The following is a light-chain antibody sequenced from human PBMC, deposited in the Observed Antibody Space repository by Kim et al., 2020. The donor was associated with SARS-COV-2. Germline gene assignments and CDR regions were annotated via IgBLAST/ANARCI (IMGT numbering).Light chain of an antibody. CDR1: RSNIGNNP. Sequence: QSVLTQVPSVSAAPGQKVTISCSGSRSNIGNNPVSWYQQFPGTAPRLITYDNDKRPSGIPDRFSSSKSGTSATLGITGLRTGDEADYYCATWDSSLSVGVFGGVTQLTVL. CDR3: ATWDSSLSVGV. J-gene: IGLJ3*02. CDR2: DND. V-gene: IGLV1-51*01.